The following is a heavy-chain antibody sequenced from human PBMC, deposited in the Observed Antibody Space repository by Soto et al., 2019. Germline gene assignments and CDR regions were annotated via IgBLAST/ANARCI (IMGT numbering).Heavy chain of an antibody. CDR2: IYYSGST. Sequence: SETLSLTCTVSGGSISSYYWSWIRQPPGKGLEWIGYIYYSGSTNYNPSLKSRVTISVDTSKNQFSLKLSSVTAADTAVYYCARQRVITFGGVIVNGPFDYWGQGTLVTVSS. V-gene: IGHV4-59*01. D-gene: IGHD3-16*02. CDR1: GGSISSYY. CDR3: ARQRVITFGGVIVNGPFDY. J-gene: IGHJ4*02.